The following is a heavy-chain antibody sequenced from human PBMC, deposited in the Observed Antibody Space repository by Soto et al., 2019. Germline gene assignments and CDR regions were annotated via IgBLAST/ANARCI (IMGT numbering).Heavy chain of an antibody. CDR3: AIHFPPLHSGSHYFDL. V-gene: IGHV4-59*08. D-gene: IGHD3-10*01. CDR1: NDSISPYY. J-gene: IGHJ4*02. Sequence: QVQLQESGPGLVKPSETLSLTCTVSNDSISPYYLSWIRQPPGKGLEWIGFIYYSGSTTYNPSLKSRVTISVAPSKNQFSLKLTSVTAADTAIYYCAIHFPPLHSGSHYFDLWGQGTLVTVSS. CDR2: IYYSGST.